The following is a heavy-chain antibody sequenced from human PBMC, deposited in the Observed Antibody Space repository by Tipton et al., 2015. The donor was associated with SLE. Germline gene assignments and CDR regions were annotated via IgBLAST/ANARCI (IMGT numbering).Heavy chain of an antibody. V-gene: IGHV3-23*03. CDR3: TTGHDSSNYALGY. Sequence: GSLRLSCAASGFTFSSYEMNWVRQAPGKGLEWVSVVYSGGNTKYYADSVRGRFTISKDDSKNTLYLQMNSLRVGDTALYYCTTGHDSSNYALGYWGQGALVTVSS. D-gene: IGHD4-11*01. J-gene: IGHJ4*02. CDR1: GFTFSSYE. CDR2: VYSGGNTK.